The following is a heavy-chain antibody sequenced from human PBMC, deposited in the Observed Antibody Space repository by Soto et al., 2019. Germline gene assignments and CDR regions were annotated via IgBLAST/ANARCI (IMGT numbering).Heavy chain of an antibody. CDR2: IFPKFGTT. Sequence: ASVKVSCKASGYIFTGYHIHWVRQAPGQGLEWMGGIFPKFGTTYSAQKLQDRLTITADESTSTVYMQLSSLRLDDTAVYYCEAEMTFGKLSVVWGQGTTVTVSS. V-gene: IGHV1-69*13. J-gene: IGHJ6*02. CDR3: EAEMTFGKLSVV. CDR1: GYIFTGYH. D-gene: IGHD3-16*02.